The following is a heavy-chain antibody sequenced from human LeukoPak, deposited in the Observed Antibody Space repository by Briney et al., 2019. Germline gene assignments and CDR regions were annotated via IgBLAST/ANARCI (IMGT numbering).Heavy chain of an antibody. Sequence: SETLSLTCTVSGGSFSSYYWSWVRQPPGKGLEWIGYIYYGGSTNYKPSLKSRVTISVDTSKNQFSLKLSSVTAADTAVYYCARGLFGEFGFDFWGQGTLVTVSS. CDR2: IYYGGST. V-gene: IGHV4-59*01. CDR3: ARGLFGEFGFDF. D-gene: IGHD3-10*02. CDR1: GGSFSSYY. J-gene: IGHJ4*02.